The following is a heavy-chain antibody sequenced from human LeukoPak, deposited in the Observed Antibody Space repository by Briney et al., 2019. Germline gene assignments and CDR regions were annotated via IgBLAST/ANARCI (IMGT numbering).Heavy chain of an antibody. V-gene: IGHV4-39*01. Sequence: SETLSLTCAVSGGSISSSAYYWGWIRQPPGKGLEWIGCIYETGSTYYKPSLKSRVTISVDTSKNQFSLKLTSVTAADTAVYYSARHSGSGYYSCFYTMDVWGQGATVAVSS. CDR3: ARHSGSGYYSCFYTMDV. CDR1: GGSISSSAYY. CDR2: IYETGST. D-gene: IGHD2-15*01. J-gene: IGHJ6*02.